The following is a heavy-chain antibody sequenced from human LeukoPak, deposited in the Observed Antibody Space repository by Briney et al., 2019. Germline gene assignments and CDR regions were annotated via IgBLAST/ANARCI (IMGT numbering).Heavy chain of an antibody. CDR1: GFALKSYS. CDR2: ISSTSAYI. Sequence: GGSLRLSCAGSGFALKSYSLSWVRQAPGKGLEWVSSISSTSAYIYYADSVKGRFTISRDNVDNVVYLQMNSLGAEDTAVYYCARDRSDWGQGTLVTVSS. J-gene: IGHJ4*02. V-gene: IGHV3-21*01. CDR3: ARDRSD.